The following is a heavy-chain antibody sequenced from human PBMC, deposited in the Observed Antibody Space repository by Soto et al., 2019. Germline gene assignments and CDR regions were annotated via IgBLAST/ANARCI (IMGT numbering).Heavy chain of an antibody. CDR1: GGSVNSASYY. J-gene: IGHJ5*02. V-gene: IGHV4-61*01. CDR2: VYYSGST. Sequence: PWETLSLTCTVSGGSVNSASYYWSWIRQPPGKGLEWIGYVYYSGSTNYNPSLKSRVTISVDTSKDQFSLKLSSVTAADTAVYYCARVGGTLSNWFDPWGQGILVTVSS. CDR3: ARVGGTLSNWFDP. D-gene: IGHD1-26*01.